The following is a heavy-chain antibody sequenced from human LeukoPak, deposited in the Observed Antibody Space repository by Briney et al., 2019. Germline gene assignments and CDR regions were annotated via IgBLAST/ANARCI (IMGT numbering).Heavy chain of an antibody. J-gene: IGHJ6*02. D-gene: IGHD2-2*01. V-gene: IGHV3-7*01. CDR2: IKQDGTEK. CDR3: AKDKTVPAALPEGMDV. CDR1: GFTLSNHW. Sequence: GGSLRLSCAASGFTLSNHWMIWVCQAPGKGLECVANIKQDGTEKYYLDSVKGRFTISRDNAKNSLYLQMNSLRAEDTAVYYCAKDKTVPAALPEGMDVWGQGTTVTVSS.